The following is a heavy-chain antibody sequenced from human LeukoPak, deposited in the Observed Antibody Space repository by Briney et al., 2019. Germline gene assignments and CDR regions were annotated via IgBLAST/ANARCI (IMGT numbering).Heavy chain of an antibody. CDR3: ARAGYSSSWYSRYFDL. Sequence: PGGSLRLSCAASGFTFSRYDMHWVRQPTGKGLEWVSGIGTAGEIYYPGSVKGRSTISRENAKNSLYLKMNGLRAGDTAVYYCARAGYSSSWYSRYFDLWGRGTLVTVSS. V-gene: IGHV3-13*01. D-gene: IGHD6-13*01. CDR2: IGTAGEI. CDR1: GFTFSRYD. J-gene: IGHJ2*01.